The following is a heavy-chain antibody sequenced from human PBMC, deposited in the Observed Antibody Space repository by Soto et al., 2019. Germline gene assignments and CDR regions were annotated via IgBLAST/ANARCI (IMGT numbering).Heavy chain of an antibody. D-gene: IGHD2-21*01. J-gene: IGHJ3*02. CDR3: AKDHGTAVVVIYPDAFDI. V-gene: IGHV3-23*01. CDR2: ISGSGGST. Sequence: QSGGSLRLSCAASGFTFSSYAMSWVRQAPGKGLEWVSAISGSGGSTYYADSVKGRFTISRDNSKNTLYLQMNSLRAEDTAVYYFAKDHGTAVVVIYPDAFDIWGQGTMVTVSS. CDR1: GFTFSSYA.